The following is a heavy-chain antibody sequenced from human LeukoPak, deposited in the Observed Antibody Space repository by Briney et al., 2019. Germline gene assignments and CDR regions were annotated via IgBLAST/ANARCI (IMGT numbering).Heavy chain of an antibody. CDR2: ISSSSSYI. CDR3: ARDYYDSSLVKYFDY. CDR1: GFTFSSYS. V-gene: IGHV3-21*01. D-gene: IGHD3-22*01. J-gene: IGHJ4*01. Sequence: TGGSLRLSCAASGFTFSSYSMNWVRQAPGKGLEWVSSISSSSSYIYYADSVKGRFTISRDNAKNSLYLQMNSLRAEDTAVYYCARDYYDSSLVKYFDYWGQEPWSPSPQ.